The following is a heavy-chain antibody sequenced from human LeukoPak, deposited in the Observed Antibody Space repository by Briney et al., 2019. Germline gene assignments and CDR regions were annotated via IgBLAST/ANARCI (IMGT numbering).Heavy chain of an antibody. CDR3: ARDPSLQVDYYGSGGHDY. J-gene: IGHJ4*02. CDR2: ISSSSYI. V-gene: IGHV3-21*01. Sequence: GGSLRLSCAASGFTFSSYSMNWVRQAPGKGLEWVSSISSSSYIYYADSVKGRFTISRDNAKNSLYLQMNSLRAEDTAVYYCARDPSLQVDYYGSGGHDYWGQGTLVTVLS. CDR1: GFTFSSYS. D-gene: IGHD3-10*01.